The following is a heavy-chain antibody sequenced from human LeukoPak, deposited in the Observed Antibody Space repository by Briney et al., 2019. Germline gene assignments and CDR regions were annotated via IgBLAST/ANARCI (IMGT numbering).Heavy chain of an antibody. CDR1: GYSFPIYW. CDR2: IYPGDSDT. D-gene: IGHD3-10*01. V-gene: IGHV5-51*01. J-gene: IGHJ4*02. Sequence: HGESLKISCKGSGYSFPIYWLGWVRQMPGKGLEWMGIIYPGDSDTRYSPSFQGQVTISADKSISTAYLQWSSLKASDTAMYYCARPGRQSITMVRGVIPLPRYDYWGQGTLVTVSS. CDR3: ARPGRQSITMVRGVIPLPRYDY.